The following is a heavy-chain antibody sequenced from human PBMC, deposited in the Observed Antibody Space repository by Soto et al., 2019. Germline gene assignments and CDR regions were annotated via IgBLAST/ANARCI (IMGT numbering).Heavy chain of an antibody. Sequence: PGGSLRLSCAASGFTFSSYGMHWFRQAPGKGLEWVAVIWYDGSNKYYADSVKGRFTISRDNSKNTLYLQMNSLRAEDTAVYYCARGYSSSWTPYDFDYWGQGTLVTVSS. J-gene: IGHJ4*02. V-gene: IGHV3-33*01. CDR2: IWYDGSNK. CDR3: ARGYSSSWTPYDFDY. CDR1: GFTFSSYG. D-gene: IGHD6-13*01.